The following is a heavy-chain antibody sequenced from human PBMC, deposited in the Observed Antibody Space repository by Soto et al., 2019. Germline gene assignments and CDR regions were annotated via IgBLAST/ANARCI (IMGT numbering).Heavy chain of an antibody. V-gene: IGHV3-13*01. CDR2: IGTAGDT. CDR3: ARLRITMVREPEGGYGMDV. D-gene: IGHD3-10*01. CDR1: GFTFSSYD. J-gene: IGHJ6*02. Sequence: EVQLVESGGGLVQPGGSLRLSCAASGFTFSSYDMHWVRQATGKGLEWVSAIGTAGDTYYPGSVKGRFTISRENAKNSLYLQMNSLRAEDTAVYYCARLRITMVREPEGGYGMDVWGQGTTVTVSS.